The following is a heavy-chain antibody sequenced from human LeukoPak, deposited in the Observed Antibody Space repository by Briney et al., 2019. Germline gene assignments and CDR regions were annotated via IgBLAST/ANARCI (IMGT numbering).Heavy chain of an antibody. CDR1: GFTFSSYA. CDR2: ISGSGGST. Sequence: GGSLRLSCAASGFTFSSYAMSWARQAPGKGLEWVSAISGSGGSTYYADSVKGRFTISRDNSKNTLYLQMNSLRAEDTAVYYCAKVAPAYYYGSGSYLSTDYWGQGTLVTVSS. J-gene: IGHJ4*02. CDR3: AKVAPAYYYGSGSYLSTDY. D-gene: IGHD3-10*01. V-gene: IGHV3-23*01.